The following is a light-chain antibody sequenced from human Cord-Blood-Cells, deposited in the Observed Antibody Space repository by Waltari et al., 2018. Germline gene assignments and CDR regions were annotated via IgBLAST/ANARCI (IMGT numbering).Light chain of an antibody. V-gene: IGLV1-44*01. Sequence: QSVLTQPPSASGTPGQRVTISCSGSSSNIGSNTVNWYQQLPGTAPKLLIYSNNHRHSGVPDRFSGAKSGTSASLAISGLQSEDEADYYCAAWDDSLNGHWVFGGGTKLTVL. J-gene: IGLJ3*02. CDR3: AAWDDSLNGHWV. CDR2: SNN. CDR1: SSNIGSNT.